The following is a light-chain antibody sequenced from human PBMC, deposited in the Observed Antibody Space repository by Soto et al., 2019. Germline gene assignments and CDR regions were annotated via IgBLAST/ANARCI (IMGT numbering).Light chain of an antibody. CDR2: GAS. CDR3: QQYNNWPLT. Sequence: EIVMTQSPATLSVSPGERVTLSCRASQSVSSNLAWYQQKPGQAPRLLIYGASTRATGIPARFSGSGSATEFTLTISSLQSEDFAVYSCQQYNNWPLTFGGGTQVEIK. V-gene: IGKV3-15*01. J-gene: IGKJ4*01. CDR1: QSVSSN.